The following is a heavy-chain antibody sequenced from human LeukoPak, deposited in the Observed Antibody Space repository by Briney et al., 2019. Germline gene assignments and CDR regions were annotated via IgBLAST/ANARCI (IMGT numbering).Heavy chain of an antibody. D-gene: IGHD2-2*01. CDR3: AKDTHSVVPAATFSIINWFDP. CDR2: INWNSGKI. J-gene: IGHJ5*02. CDR1: GFTFDDYG. Sequence: PGRSLRLSCAASGFTFDDYGMHWVRQAPGKGLEWVSGINWNSGKIGYADSVKGRFTISRDNAKNSLYLQMNSLRAEDTAVYYCAKDTHSVVPAATFSIINWFDPWGQGTLVTVSS. V-gene: IGHV3-9*01.